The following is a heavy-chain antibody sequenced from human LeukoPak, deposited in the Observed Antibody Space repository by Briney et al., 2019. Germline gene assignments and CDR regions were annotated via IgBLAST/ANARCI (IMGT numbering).Heavy chain of an antibody. CDR1: GFTFSSYA. D-gene: IGHD3-22*01. CDR2: ISGSGGST. CDR3: ARDGYYDSSGYYLEYYYYYYGMDV. J-gene: IGHJ6*02. V-gene: IGHV3-23*01. Sequence: GGSLRLSCAASGFTFSSYAMSWVRQAPGKGLEWVSAISGSGGSTYYADSVKGRFTISRDNAENSLYLQMNSLRAEDTAVYYCARDGYYDSSGYYLEYYYYYYGMDVWGQGTTVTVSS.